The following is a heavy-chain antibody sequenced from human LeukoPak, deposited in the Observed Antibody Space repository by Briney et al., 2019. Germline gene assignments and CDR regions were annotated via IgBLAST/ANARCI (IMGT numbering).Heavy chain of an antibody. D-gene: IGHD6-19*01. CDR1: GGSFSGYY. CDR2: INHSGST. CDR3: AREDSSGWFGFDY. J-gene: IGHJ4*02. V-gene: IGHV4-34*01. Sequence: SGTLSLTCAVYGGSFSGYYWSWIRQPPGKGLEWIGEINHSGSTNYNPSLKSRVTISVDTSKNQFSLKLSSVTAADTAVYYCAREDSSGWFGFDYWGQGTLVTVSS.